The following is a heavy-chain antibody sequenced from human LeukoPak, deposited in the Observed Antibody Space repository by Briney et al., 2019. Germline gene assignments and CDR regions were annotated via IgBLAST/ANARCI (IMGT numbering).Heavy chain of an antibody. CDR1: GGSFSGYY. CDR2: INHSGST. V-gene: IGHV4-34*01. J-gene: IGHJ4*02. Sequence: SETLSLTCAVYGGSFSGYYWSWIRQPPGKGLEWVGEINHSGSTNYNPSLKSRVTISVDTSKNQFSLKLSSVTAADTAVYYCARGHSLYDYWGQGTLVTASS. D-gene: IGHD3-10*01. CDR3: ARGHSLYDY.